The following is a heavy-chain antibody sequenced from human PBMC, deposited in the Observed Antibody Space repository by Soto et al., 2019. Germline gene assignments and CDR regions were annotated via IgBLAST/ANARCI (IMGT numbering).Heavy chain of an antibody. CDR2: IYHSGST. J-gene: IGHJ6*02. Sequence: PSETLSLTCAVSGGSISSSNWWSWVRQPPGKGLEWIGEIYHSGSTNYNPSLKSRVTISVDKSKNQFSLKLSSVTATDTAVYYCARVRGYYGSGSYYNDYYYYGMDVWGQGTTVTVSS. D-gene: IGHD3-10*01. CDR1: GGSISSSNW. V-gene: IGHV4-4*02. CDR3: ARVRGYYGSGSYYNDYYYYGMDV.